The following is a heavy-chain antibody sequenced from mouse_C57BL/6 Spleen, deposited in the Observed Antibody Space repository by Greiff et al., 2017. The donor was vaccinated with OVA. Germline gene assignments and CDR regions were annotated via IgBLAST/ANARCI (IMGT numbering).Heavy chain of an antibody. D-gene: IGHD2-4*01. Sequence: QVQLQQSGAELVKPGASVKLSCKASGYTFTSYWMHWVKQRPGRGLEWIGRIDPNSGGTKYNEKFKSKATLTVDKPSSTAYMQLSSLTSEDSAVYYCARSEGSTMITDWYFDVWGTGTTVTVSS. J-gene: IGHJ1*03. V-gene: IGHV1-72*01. CDR2: IDPNSGGT. CDR3: ARSEGSTMITDWYFDV. CDR1: GYTFTSYW.